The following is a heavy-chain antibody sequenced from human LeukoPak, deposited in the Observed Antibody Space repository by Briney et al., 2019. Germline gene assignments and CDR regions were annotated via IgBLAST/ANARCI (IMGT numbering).Heavy chain of an antibody. CDR2: IYYSGST. V-gene: IGHV4-30-4*08. CDR1: GGSISSGDYY. CDR3: ASPRGYSYGPFDY. Sequence: SETLSLTCTVSGGSISSGDYYWSWIRQPPGKGLEWIGYIYYSGSTSYNPSLKSRVTILVDTSKNQFSLKLNSVTAADTAVYYCASPRGYSYGPFDYWGQGTLVTVSS. D-gene: IGHD5-18*01. J-gene: IGHJ4*02.